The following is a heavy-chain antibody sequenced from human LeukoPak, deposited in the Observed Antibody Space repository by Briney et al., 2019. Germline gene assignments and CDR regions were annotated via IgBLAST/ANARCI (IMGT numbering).Heavy chain of an antibody. Sequence: SETLSLTCAVSAASISNYYWSWIRQAPGKGLEWIGYISASGSTNYNPSLKSRVSISLDTSKNRFSLNLNFVTAADTAVYYCASPRSGYRYTFDYWGQGALVTVSS. V-gene: IGHV4-4*09. CDR3: ASPRSGYRYTFDY. D-gene: IGHD3-22*01. CDR2: ISASGST. J-gene: IGHJ4*02. CDR1: AASISNYY.